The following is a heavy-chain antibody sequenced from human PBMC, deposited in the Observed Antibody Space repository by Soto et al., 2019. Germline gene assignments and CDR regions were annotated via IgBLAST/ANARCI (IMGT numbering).Heavy chain of an antibody. CDR1: GFTFSSYG. V-gene: IGHV3-30*18. Sequence: GGSLRLSCAASGFTFSSYGMHWVRQDPGKGLEWVAVISYDGSNKYYADSVKGRFTISRDNSKNTLYLQMNSLRAEDTAVYYCAKGDSSGYYYLAYWGQGTLVTVSS. CDR3: AKGDSSGYYYLAY. J-gene: IGHJ4*02. D-gene: IGHD3-22*01. CDR2: ISYDGSNK.